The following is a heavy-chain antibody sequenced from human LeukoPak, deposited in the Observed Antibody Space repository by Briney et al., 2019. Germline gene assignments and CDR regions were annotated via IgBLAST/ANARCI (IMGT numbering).Heavy chain of an antibody. CDR2: IYYSGST. CDR3: ARNYGQVDY. J-gene: IGHJ4*02. CDR1: GGSISSSSYY. D-gene: IGHD1-7*01. V-gene: IGHV4-39*07. Sequence: SKTLSLTCTVSGGSISSSSYYWGWIRQPPGKGLEWIGSIYYSGSTYYNPSLKSRVTISVDTSKNQFSLKLSSVTAADTAVYYCARNYGQVDYWGQGTLVTVSS.